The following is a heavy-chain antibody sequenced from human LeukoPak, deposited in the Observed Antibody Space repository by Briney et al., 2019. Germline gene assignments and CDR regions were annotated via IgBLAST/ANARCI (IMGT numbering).Heavy chain of an antibody. Sequence: GGSLRLSCAASGFTVSSNYMSWVRQAPGKGLEWVSVIYSGGSTYYADSVKGRFTISRDNSKNTLYLQMNSLRAEDTAVYYCAREIIQLPGYFDYWGQGTPVTVS. CDR1: GFTVSSNY. D-gene: IGHD5-18*01. V-gene: IGHV3-53*01. CDR2: IYSGGST. CDR3: AREIIQLPGYFDY. J-gene: IGHJ4*02.